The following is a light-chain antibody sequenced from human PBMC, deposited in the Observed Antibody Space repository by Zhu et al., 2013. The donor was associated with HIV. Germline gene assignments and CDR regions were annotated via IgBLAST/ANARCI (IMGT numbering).Light chain of an antibody. J-gene: IGKJ2*01. V-gene: IGKV3D-15*01. Sequence: VMTQSPATVYVSLGERVTLSCRASRSVSTNLAWYQHKSGQAPRLLIYGASIRVTGIPARFSGSGSGTEFTLTISSLQSEDYALYFCQQYNDWPPYTFGQGTKLEIK. CDR3: QQYNDWPPYT. CDR1: RSVSTN. CDR2: GAS.